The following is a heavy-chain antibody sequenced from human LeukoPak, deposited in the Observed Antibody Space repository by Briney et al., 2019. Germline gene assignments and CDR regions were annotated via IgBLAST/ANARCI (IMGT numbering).Heavy chain of an antibody. Sequence: ASVKVSCKASGYTFTGYYMHWVRQAPGQGLEWMGWINPNSGGTNYAQKFQGRVTMTRDTYISTAYMELSRLRSDDTAVYYCARDLISGWYYFDYWGQGTLVTVSS. J-gene: IGHJ4*02. CDR3: ARDLISGWYYFDY. V-gene: IGHV1-2*02. CDR2: INPNSGGT. CDR1: GYTFTGYY. D-gene: IGHD6-19*01.